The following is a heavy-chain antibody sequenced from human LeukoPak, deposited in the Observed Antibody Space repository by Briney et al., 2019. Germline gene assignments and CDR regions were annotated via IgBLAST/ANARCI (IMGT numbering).Heavy chain of an antibody. CDR3: ARTMRWPYYYGMDV. V-gene: IGHV4-34*01. D-gene: IGHD2-2*01. Sequence: PSETLSLTCAVYGGSFSGYYWSWIRQPPGKGLEWIGEINHSGSTNYNPSLKSRVTISVDTSKNQFSLKLSSVTAADTAVYYCARTMRWPYYYGMDVWGQGTTVTVSS. CDR2: INHSGST. J-gene: IGHJ6*02. CDR1: GGSFSGYY.